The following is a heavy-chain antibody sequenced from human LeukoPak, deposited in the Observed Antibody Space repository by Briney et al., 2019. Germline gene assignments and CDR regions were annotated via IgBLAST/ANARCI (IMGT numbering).Heavy chain of an antibody. D-gene: IGHD2-15*01. CDR3: PRAASSGYCSGGSCNSDDAFDI. CDR2: ISAYNGNT. V-gene: IGHV1-18*01. Sequence: ASVKVSCKSSGYTFTSYGISWVRQAPGQGLERVGWISAYNGNTNYAQKLQGRDTMTTDTSTSTAYMELRSLRSDDTAVYYCPRAASSGYCSGGSCNSDDAFDIWGQGTMVTVSS. CDR1: GYTFTSYG. J-gene: IGHJ3*02.